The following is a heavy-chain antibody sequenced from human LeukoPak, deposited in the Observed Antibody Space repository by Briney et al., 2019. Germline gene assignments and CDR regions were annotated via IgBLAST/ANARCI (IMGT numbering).Heavy chain of an antibody. J-gene: IGHJ4*02. D-gene: IGHD4-23*01. CDR3: TTVQWSQTYPFDY. CDR1: GFAFSRYW. V-gene: IGHV3-15*01. CDR2: IKSKTDGGTT. Sequence: GGSLRLSCAASGFAFSRYWMHWVRQAPGKGLEWVGRIKSKTDGGTTDYAAPVKGRFTISRDDSKNTMYLQMNSLKTEDTAVYYCTTVQWSQTYPFDYWGQGTLVTVSS.